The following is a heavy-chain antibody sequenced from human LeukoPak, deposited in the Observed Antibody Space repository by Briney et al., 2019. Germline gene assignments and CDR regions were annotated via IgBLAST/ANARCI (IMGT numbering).Heavy chain of an antibody. V-gene: IGHV4-61*02. D-gene: IGHD3-10*01. J-gene: IGHJ4*02. CDR2: IYTSGST. CDR1: GVSISSGSYY. Sequence: SETLSLTCTVSGVSISSGSYYWSWIRQPAGKGLEWIGRIYTSGSTNYNPSLKSRVAISVDTSKNQFSLKLSSVTAADTAVYYCARLGITMVRGVREDYWGQGTLVTVSS. CDR3: ARLGITMVRGVREDY.